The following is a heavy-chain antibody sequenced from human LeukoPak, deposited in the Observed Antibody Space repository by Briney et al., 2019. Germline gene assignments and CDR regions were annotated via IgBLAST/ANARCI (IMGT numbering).Heavy chain of an antibody. D-gene: IGHD3-10*01. CDR2: ISGSGGST. V-gene: IGHV3-23*01. CDR3: ARDKKSGESSEIDY. J-gene: IGHJ4*02. Sequence: GGSLRLSCAASGFTFSSYAMSWVRQAPGQGLEWVSAISGSGGSTYYADSVKGRFTVSRDNAKNTLNLQMNSLRAEDTAVYYCARDKKSGESSEIDYWGQGTLATVSS. CDR1: GFTFSSYA.